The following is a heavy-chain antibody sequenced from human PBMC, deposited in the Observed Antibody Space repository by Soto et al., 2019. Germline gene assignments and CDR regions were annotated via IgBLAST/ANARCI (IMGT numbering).Heavy chain of an antibody. D-gene: IGHD3-22*01. J-gene: IGHJ4*02. V-gene: IGHV3-9*01. CDR3: AKSLYYYDSSGYYSGYFDY. CDR2: ISWNSGSI. Sequence: QPGGSLRLSCAASGFTFYDYAMHWFRQAPGKGLEWVSGISWNSGSIGYADSVKGRFTISRDNAKNSLYLQMNSPRAEDTALYYCAKSLYYYDSSGYYSGYFDYWGQGTLVTVS. CDR1: GFTFYDYA.